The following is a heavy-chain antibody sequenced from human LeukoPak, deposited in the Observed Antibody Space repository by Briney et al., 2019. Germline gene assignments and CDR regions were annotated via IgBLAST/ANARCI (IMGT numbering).Heavy chain of an antibody. CDR3: ARDHPTIRLAN. V-gene: IGHV4-39*07. Sequence: KSSETLSLTCTVSGGSISSSSYYWGWIRQPPGKGLEWIGSGYYFGTTSYNPSLQSRVTISLDTSKNQFFLKMTSVTAADTAVYYCARDHPTIRLANWGQGTLVTVSS. CDR2: GYYFGTT. D-gene: IGHD6-19*01. CDR1: GGSISSSSYY. J-gene: IGHJ4*02.